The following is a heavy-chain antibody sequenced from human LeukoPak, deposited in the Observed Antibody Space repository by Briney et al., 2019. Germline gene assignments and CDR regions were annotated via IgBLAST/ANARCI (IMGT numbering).Heavy chain of an antibody. CDR1: GFTFSSYA. CDR2: ISTSGGTT. V-gene: IGHV3-23*01. J-gene: IGHJ4*02. CDR3: AIMHRYYDGSGYWVK. D-gene: IGHD3-22*01. Sequence: GGSLRLSCAASGFTFSSYAMSWVRQAPGKGLEWVSGISTSGGTTSYAGSVKGRFTISRDNPRNTLYMQMSSLRDEDTAVYYCAIMHRYYDGSGYWVKWGQGTLVTVSS.